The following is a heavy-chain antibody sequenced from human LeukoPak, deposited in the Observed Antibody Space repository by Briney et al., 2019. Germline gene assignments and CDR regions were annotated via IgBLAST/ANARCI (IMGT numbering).Heavy chain of an antibody. Sequence: GGSLRLSCAASGFTFSTYGINWVRQAPGKGLEWVSSISSGSSYIYYADSVKGRFTISRDNAKNSLYLKMNSLRADDTAVYYCARVYGDYGRGHFDYWGQGTLVTVSS. J-gene: IGHJ4*02. CDR2: ISSGSSYI. CDR3: ARVYGDYGRGHFDY. D-gene: IGHD4-17*01. V-gene: IGHV3-21*01. CDR1: GFTFSTYG.